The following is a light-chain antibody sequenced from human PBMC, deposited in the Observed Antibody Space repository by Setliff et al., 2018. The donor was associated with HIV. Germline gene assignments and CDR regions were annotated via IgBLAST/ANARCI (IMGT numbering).Light chain of an antibody. V-gene: IGLV1-44*01. J-gene: IGLJ1*01. CDR2: SNN. CDR3: ASWDDSLNGQV. CDR1: SSNIRTNA. Sequence: QSALAQPPSTSGTPGQRVTISCSGSSSNIRTNAVNWYQQLSGTAPKLLIYSNNQRPSGVPDRFSGSKSGTSASLAISGLQSGDEADYYCASWDDSLNGQVFGTGTKVTVL.